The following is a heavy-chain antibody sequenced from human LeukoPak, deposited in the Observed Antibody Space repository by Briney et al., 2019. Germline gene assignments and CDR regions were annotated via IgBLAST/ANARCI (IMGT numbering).Heavy chain of an antibody. CDR2: IYPRDGST. J-gene: IGHJ4*02. Sequence: ASVKVSCKASGYTFTSNYIHWVRQAPGQELEWMGMIYPRDGSTSYAQKFQGRVTVTRDTSTGTVHMELSGLRSEDTAVYYCARDQEGFDYWGQGTLVTVSS. V-gene: IGHV1-46*01. CDR3: ARDQEGFDY. CDR1: GYTFTSNY.